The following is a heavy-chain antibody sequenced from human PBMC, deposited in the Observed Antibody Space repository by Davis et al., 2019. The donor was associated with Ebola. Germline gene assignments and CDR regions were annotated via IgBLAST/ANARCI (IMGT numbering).Heavy chain of an antibody. CDR1: GGTFSSYA. J-gene: IGHJ5*02. CDR3: ARDKTAVAGTGGFDP. Sequence: AASVKVSCKASGGTFSSYAISWVRQAPGQGLEWMGRIIPILGIANYAQKFQGRVTITADKSTSTAYMELSSLRSEDTAVYYCARDKTAVAGTGGFDPWGQGTLVTVSS. D-gene: IGHD6-19*01. V-gene: IGHV1-69*04. CDR2: IIPILGIA.